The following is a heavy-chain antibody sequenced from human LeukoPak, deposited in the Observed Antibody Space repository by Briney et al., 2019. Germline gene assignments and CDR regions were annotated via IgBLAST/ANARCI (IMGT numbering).Heavy chain of an antibody. CDR3: ARSGSTRRLYYYYYMDV. V-gene: IGHV4-34*01. CDR2: INHSGST. CDR1: GGSFSGYY. Sequence: SETLCLTCAVYGGSFSGYYWSWIRQPPGKGLEWIGEINHSGSTNYNPSLKSRVTISVDTSKNQFSLKLSSVTAADTAVYYCARSGSTRRLYYYYYMDVWGKGTTVTVSS. D-gene: IGHD6-6*01. J-gene: IGHJ6*03.